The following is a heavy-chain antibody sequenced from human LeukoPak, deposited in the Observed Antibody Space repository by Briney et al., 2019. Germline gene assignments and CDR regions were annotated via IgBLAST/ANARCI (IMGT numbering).Heavy chain of an antibody. J-gene: IGHJ4*02. V-gene: IGHV3-7*01. CDR3: ARLGYNSGPGDF. D-gene: IGHD6-19*01. CDR2: IEKDGSDK. CDR1: GFTLSSYW. Sequence: VGTLRLSCAASGFTLSSYWMSWVRQAPGKGLEWVANIEKDGSDKYYVDSVKGRFTISRDNAKNSVYLQMNSLRAEDSAVYYCARLGYNSGPGDFWGQGTLVTVSS.